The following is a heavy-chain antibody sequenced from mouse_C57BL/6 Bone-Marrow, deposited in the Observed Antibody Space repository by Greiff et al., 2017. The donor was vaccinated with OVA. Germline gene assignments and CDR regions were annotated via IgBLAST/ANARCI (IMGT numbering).Heavy chain of an antibody. CDR3: ARIITTVVATDAMDY. D-gene: IGHD1-1*01. J-gene: IGHJ4*01. Sequence: QVTLKESGPGILQPSQTLSLSCSFSGFSLSTFGMGVGWLRQPSGLDLEWLAHICWDDDKYYNPALKSRLTISKDTSKNHVFLKIANVDTADTATYYCARIITTVVATDAMDYWGQGTSVTVSS. CDR2: ICWDDDK. CDR1: GFSLSTFGMG. V-gene: IGHV8-8*01.